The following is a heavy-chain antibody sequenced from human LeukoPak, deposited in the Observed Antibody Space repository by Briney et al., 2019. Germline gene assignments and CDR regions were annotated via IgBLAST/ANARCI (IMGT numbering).Heavy chain of an antibody. CDR2: IIPIFGTA. CDR3: ARVNGVTYYYDSSGYYENWFDP. J-gene: IGHJ5*02. CDR1: GGTFSSYV. V-gene: IGHV1-69*13. D-gene: IGHD3-22*01. Sequence: ASVKVSCKASGGTFSSYVISWVRQAPGQGLEWMGGIIPIFGTANYAQKFQGRVTITADESTSTAYMELSSLRSEDTAVYYCARVNGVTYYYDSSGYYENWFDPWGQGTLVTVSS.